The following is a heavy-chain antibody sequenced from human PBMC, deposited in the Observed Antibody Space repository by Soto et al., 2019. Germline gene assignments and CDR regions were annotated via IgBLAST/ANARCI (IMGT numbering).Heavy chain of an antibody. CDR1: GFTFSTYS. CDR3: ARGKIAVPGTQYYGLDV. D-gene: IGHD6-19*01. Sequence: EVQLVESGGGMVQPGGSLRLSCAASGFTFSTYSMNWVRQAPGKGLEWIAYISNSGGTILYADSIRGGFTISRDDAKKSLYLQMNSLRDEDTAEYHCARGKIAVPGTQYYGLDVWGQGTTVTVSS. CDR2: ISNSGGTI. J-gene: IGHJ6*02. V-gene: IGHV3-48*02.